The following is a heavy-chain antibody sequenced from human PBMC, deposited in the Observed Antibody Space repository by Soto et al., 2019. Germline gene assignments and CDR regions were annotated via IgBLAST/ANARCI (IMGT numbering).Heavy chain of an antibody. CDR2: ISGSGGST. CDR3: AKDVGYYDILTGYYYYYGMDV. V-gene: IGHV3-23*01. CDR1: GFTFSSYA. J-gene: IGHJ6*02. Sequence: GGSLRLSCAASGFTFSSYAMSWVRQAPGKGLEWVSAISGSGGSTYYADSVKGRFTISRDNSKNTLYLQMNSLRVEDTAVYYCAKDVGYYDILTGYYYYYGMDVWGQGTTVTVSS. D-gene: IGHD3-9*01.